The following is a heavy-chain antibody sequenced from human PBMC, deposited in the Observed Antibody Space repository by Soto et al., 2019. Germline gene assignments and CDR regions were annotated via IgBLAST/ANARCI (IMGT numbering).Heavy chain of an antibody. V-gene: IGHV1-18*01. Sequence: XSVKGSCKASGYTFTSYGISWVRQAPGQGLEWMGWISAYNGNTNYAQKLQGRVTMTTDTSTSTAYMELRSLRSDDTAVYYCARDGYYRSGSYTEPYYYYYGMDVWGQGTTVTVPS. J-gene: IGHJ6*02. D-gene: IGHD3-10*01. CDR3: ARDGYYRSGSYTEPYYYYYGMDV. CDR1: GYTFTSYG. CDR2: ISAYNGNT.